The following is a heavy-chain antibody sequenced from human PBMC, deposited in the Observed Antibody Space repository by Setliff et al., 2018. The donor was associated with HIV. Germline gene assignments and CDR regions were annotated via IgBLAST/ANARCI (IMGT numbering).Heavy chain of an antibody. CDR2: IYYSGST. V-gene: IGHV4-59*01. D-gene: IGHD3-16*01. CDR1: GGSMNSYY. Sequence: PETLSLTCTVSGGSMNSYYWNWIRQPPGKGLEWIGYIYYSGSTNYNPSLKSRVTISVDTSKNQFSLKLSSVTAADTAVYYCARKGNVGGWFDPWGQGTLVTVSS. CDR3: ARKGNVGGWFDP. J-gene: IGHJ5*02.